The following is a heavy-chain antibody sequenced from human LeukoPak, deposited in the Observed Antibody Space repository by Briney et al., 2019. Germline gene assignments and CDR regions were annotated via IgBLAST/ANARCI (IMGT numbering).Heavy chain of an antibody. J-gene: IGHJ3*02. V-gene: IGHV1-69*13. CDR1: GGTFSSYT. CDR3: ASRRTVTTPGAFDI. D-gene: IGHD4-17*01. Sequence: SVKVSCKASGGTFSSYTISWVRQAPGQGLEWMGGIIPIFGTANYAQKFQGRVTITADESTSTAYMELSSLRSEDTAVYYCASRRTVTTPGAFDIWGQGTMVTVSS. CDR2: IIPIFGTA.